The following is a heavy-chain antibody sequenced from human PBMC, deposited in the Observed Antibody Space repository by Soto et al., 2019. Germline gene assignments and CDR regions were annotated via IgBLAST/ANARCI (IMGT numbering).Heavy chain of an antibody. CDR3: ARDIDQNWNYVSYYYYYGMDV. Sequence: ASVKVSCKASGYTFTSYCISWVRQAPGQGLEWMGWISAYNGNTNYAQKLQGRVTMTTDTSTSTAYMELRSLRSDDTAVYYCARDIDQNWNYVSYYYYYGMDVWGQGTTVTVSS. CDR1: GYTFTSYC. V-gene: IGHV1-18*01. D-gene: IGHD1-7*01. J-gene: IGHJ6*02. CDR2: ISAYNGNT.